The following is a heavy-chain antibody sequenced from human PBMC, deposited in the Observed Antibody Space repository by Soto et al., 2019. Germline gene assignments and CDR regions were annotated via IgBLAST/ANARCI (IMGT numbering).Heavy chain of an antibody. CDR2: INHSGST. CDR3: ARVVINYDSSGYYYYYYYYYGMDG. D-gene: IGHD3-22*01. V-gene: IGHV4-34*01. CDR1: GGSFSGYY. Sequence: SETMSLTCAVCGGSFSGYYWSWIRQPPGKGLEWIGEINHSGSTNYNPSLKSRVTISVDTSKNQFSLKLSSVTAADTAVYYCARVVINYDSSGYYYYYYYYYGMDGRGQGTT. J-gene: IGHJ6*02.